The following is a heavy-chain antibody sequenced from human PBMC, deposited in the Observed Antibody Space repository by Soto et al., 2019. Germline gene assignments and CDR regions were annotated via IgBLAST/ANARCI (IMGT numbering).Heavy chain of an antibody. Sequence: QVQLQQWGAGLLKPSETLSLTCAVYGGSFSGYYWSWIRQPPGKGLEWIGEINHSGSTNYNPSLKRRVTISVDTSKNQYALQLSSVTAADTAVYYCARGLVIAAAGSDCWGQGTLVTVSS. CDR2: INHSGST. CDR3: ARGLVIAAAGSDC. J-gene: IGHJ4*02. CDR1: GGSFSGYY. D-gene: IGHD6-13*01. V-gene: IGHV4-34*01.